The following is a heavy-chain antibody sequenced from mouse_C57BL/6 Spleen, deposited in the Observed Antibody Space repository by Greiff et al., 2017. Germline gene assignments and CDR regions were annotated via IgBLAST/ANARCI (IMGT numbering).Heavy chain of an antibody. CDR3: TRDYPYYYAMDY. J-gene: IGHJ4*01. D-gene: IGHD2-4*01. Sequence: VQLQQSGAELVRPGASVKLSCTASGFNIKDDYMHWVKQRPEQGLEWIGWIDPENGDTEYASKFQGKATITADTSSNTAYLQRSSLTSEDTAVYYCTRDYPYYYAMDYWGQGTSVTVSS. CDR2: IDPENGDT. V-gene: IGHV14-4*01. CDR1: GFNIKDDY.